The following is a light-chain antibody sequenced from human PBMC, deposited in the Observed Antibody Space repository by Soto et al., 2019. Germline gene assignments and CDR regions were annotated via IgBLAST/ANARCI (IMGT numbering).Light chain of an antibody. CDR1: SSDIGSFEY. J-gene: IGLJ1*01. CDR2: DVT. CDR3: SSYSRGSPPYV. V-gene: IGLV2-14*03. Sequence: QSALTQPASVSGSPGQSITISCSGTSSDIGSFEYISWYQHHPGKAPKLIIFDVTSRPSGVSHRFSGSKSGNTASLTISGLQAEDEADYFCSSYSRGSPPYVFATATKVTVL.